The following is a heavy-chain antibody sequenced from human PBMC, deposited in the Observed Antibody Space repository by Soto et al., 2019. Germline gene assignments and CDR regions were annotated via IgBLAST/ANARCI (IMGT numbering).Heavy chain of an antibody. D-gene: IGHD5-18*01. CDR3: ARDGSYGYRDFDY. CDR1: CYTFTSYG. Sequence: AAGKVSCEASCYTFTSYGINWVRQAPGQGLEWMGWISAYNGNTNYAQKLQGRVTMTTDTSTSTAYMELRSLRSDDTAVYYCARDGSYGYRDFDYWGQGTLVTVSS. V-gene: IGHV1-18*01. CDR2: ISAYNGNT. J-gene: IGHJ4*02.